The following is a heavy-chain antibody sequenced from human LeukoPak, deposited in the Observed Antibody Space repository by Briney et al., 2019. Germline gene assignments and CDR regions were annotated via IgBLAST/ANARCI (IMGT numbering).Heavy chain of an antibody. CDR1: GFSFSSYG. V-gene: IGHV3-30*02. J-gene: IGHJ3*02. CDR2: IRYDGNNK. Sequence: PGGSLRLSCAASGFSFSSYGMHWVRQAPGKGLEWVAFIRYDGNNKYYADSVKGRFTISRDNAKNSLYLQMNSLRAEDTAVYYCARSLFWDILAPGAFDIWGQGTMVTVSS. CDR3: ARSLFWDILAPGAFDI. D-gene: IGHD3-9*01.